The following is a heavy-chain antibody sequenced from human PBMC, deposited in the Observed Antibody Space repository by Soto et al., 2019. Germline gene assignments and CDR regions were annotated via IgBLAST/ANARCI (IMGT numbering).Heavy chain of an antibody. Sequence: GAAVKVSCKASGGTFSSYAISSVRQAPGQGLEWMGGIIPIFGTANYAQKFQGRVTITADESTSTAYMELSSLRSEDTAVYYCARDGIWFGESYYYYGMDVRGQGTTVTVSS. J-gene: IGHJ6*02. CDR3: ARDGIWFGESYYYYGMDV. CDR2: IIPIFGTA. D-gene: IGHD3-10*01. V-gene: IGHV1-69*13. CDR1: GGTFSSYA.